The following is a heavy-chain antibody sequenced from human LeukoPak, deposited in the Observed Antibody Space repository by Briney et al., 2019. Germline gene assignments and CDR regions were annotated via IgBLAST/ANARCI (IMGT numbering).Heavy chain of an antibody. CDR1: GYSISSGYY. V-gene: IGHV4-38-2*02. Sequence: SETLSLTCAVSGYSISSGYYWGWIRQPPGKGLEWIGYIYYSGSTNYNPSLKSRVTISVDTSKNQFSLKLSSVTAADTAVYYCARDTNQYCSSTSCYFGAGFDPWGQGTLVTVSS. CDR3: ARDTNQYCSSTSCYFGAGFDP. CDR2: IYYSGST. J-gene: IGHJ5*02. D-gene: IGHD2-2*01.